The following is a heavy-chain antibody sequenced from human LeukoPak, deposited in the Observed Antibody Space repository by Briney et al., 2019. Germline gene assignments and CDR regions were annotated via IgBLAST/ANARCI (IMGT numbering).Heavy chain of an antibody. CDR1: GFSVSSNY. CDR3: ARDRGTSNWGDGVAY. Sequence: PGWSLRLSCAASGFSVSSNYMSWVRQAPGKGLEWVSVIYSGGSTYYADSVKGRFTISRDNSKNTLYLQMNSLRAEDTAVYYCARDRGTSNWGDGVAYWGQGTLVTVSS. V-gene: IGHV3-53*01. CDR2: IYSGGST. J-gene: IGHJ4*02. D-gene: IGHD7-27*01.